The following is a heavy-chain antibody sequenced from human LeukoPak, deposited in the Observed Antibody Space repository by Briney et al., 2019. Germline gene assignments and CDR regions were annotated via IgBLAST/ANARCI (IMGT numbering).Heavy chain of an antibody. J-gene: IGHJ4*02. V-gene: IGHV3-23*01. CDR1: GFTLSSSW. D-gene: IGHD5-12*01. CDR2: ISGSGVST. CDR3: AKGAYDYIEIAYFDY. Sequence: PGGSLRLSCAASGFTLSSSWMVSWVRQAPGKGLEWVSAISGSGVSTYYADSVRGRFTTSRDNSKNTLYVQMNSLRAEDTAIYYCAKGAYDYIEIAYFDYWGQGALVTVSS.